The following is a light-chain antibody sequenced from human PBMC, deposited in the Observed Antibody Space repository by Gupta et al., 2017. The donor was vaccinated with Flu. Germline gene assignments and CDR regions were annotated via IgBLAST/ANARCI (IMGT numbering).Light chain of an antibody. Sequence: ELVLTPSPATLSLSPGERATLSCTARQSVSSSYLARYKQEPGQAPMLLIAAASSSATAITDRFSGSGCGTAFSLTIISREPEDFVVYYYQHHGNSRPSTFGQGTKVEIK. V-gene: IGKV3-20*01. J-gene: IGKJ2*01. CDR3: QHHGNSRPST. CDR1: QSVSSSY. CDR2: AAS.